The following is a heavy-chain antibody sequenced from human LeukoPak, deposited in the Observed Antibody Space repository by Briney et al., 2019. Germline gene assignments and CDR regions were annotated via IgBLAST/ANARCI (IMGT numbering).Heavy chain of an antibody. D-gene: IGHD3-10*01. CDR1: GGTFSSYA. CDR2: IIPILGIA. CDR3: ARTMVRGVLYYFDY. Sequence: SVKVSCKASGGTFSSYAISWVRQAPGQGLEWMGRIIPILGIANYAQKFQGRVTITADKSTSIAYMELRSLRSDDTAVYYCARTMVRGVLYYFDYWGQGTLVTVSS. J-gene: IGHJ4*02. V-gene: IGHV1-69*04.